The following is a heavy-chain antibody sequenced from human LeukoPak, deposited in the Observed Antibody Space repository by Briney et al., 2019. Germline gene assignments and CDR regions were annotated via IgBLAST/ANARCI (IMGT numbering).Heavy chain of an antibody. CDR2: IKQDGSKK. J-gene: IGHJ4*02. D-gene: IGHD5-24*01. CDR3: AREQYNDYFDY. Sequence: GGSLRLSCAAFGFTFSTYWMSWVRQAPGKGLEWVANIKQDGSKKYYVDSVKGRFTISRDNAKNSLYLQMDSLGAEDTAVYYCAREQYNDYFDYWGQGTLVTVSS. CDR1: GFTFSTYW. V-gene: IGHV3-7*01.